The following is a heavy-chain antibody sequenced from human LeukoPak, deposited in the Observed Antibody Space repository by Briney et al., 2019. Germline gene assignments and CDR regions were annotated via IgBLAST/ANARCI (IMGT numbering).Heavy chain of an antibody. Sequence: GGSLRLSCAASRFTFSNYAMSWVPLAPGKGLEWVSVISHSGDNTYYADSVKGRFTISRDSSKNMLFLQMNSLRAEDTAVYYCARITYGDYASGMDVWGQGTTVTVSS. CDR2: ISHSGDNT. V-gene: IGHV3-23*01. CDR1: RFTFSNYA. D-gene: IGHD4-17*01. CDR3: ARITYGDYASGMDV. J-gene: IGHJ6*02.